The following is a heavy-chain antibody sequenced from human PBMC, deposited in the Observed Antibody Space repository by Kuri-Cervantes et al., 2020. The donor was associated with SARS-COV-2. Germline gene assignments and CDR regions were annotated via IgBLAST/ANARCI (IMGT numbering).Heavy chain of an antibody. D-gene: IGHD6-6*01. Sequence: GSLRLSCAASGFTVSSNYMSWVRQAPGKGLEWVSVIYSGGSTYYADSVKGRFTISRDNAKNSLYLQMNSLRAEDTAVYYCASPRNQYSSSSPFDYWGQGTLVTVSS. CDR2: IYSGGST. CDR1: GFTVSSNY. J-gene: IGHJ4*02. CDR3: ASPRNQYSSSSPFDY. V-gene: IGHV3-66*01.